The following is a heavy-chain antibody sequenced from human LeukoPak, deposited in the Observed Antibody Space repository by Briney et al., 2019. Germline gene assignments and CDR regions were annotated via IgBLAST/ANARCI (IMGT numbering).Heavy chain of an antibody. CDR2: IKQDGSEK. V-gene: IGHV3-7*01. CDR3: ARDNLAGRGYYYGMDV. CDR1: GFTFSSYW. Sequence: GGSLRLSCAASGFTFSSYWMSWIRQAPGKGLEWVANIKQDGSEKYYVDSVKGRFTISRDNAKNSLYLQMNSLRAEDTAVYYCARDNLAGRGYYYGMDVWGQGTTVTVSS. J-gene: IGHJ6*02.